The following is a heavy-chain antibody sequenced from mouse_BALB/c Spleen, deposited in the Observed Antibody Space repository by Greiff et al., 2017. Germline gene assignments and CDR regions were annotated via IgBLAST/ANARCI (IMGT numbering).Heavy chain of an antibody. CDR1: GYTFTDYE. V-gene: IGHV1-15*01. CDR3: TRARYPYYFDY. D-gene: IGHD1-1*01. J-gene: IGHJ2*01. CDR2: IDPETGGT. Sequence: QVQLQQQSGAELVRPGASVTLSCKASGYTFTDYEMHWVKQTPVHGLEWIGAIDPETGGTAYNQKFKGKATLTADKSSSTAYMELRSLTSEDSAVYYCTRARYPYYFDYWGQGTTLTVSS.